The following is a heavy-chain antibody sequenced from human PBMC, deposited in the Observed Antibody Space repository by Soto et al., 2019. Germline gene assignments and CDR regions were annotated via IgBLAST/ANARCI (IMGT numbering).Heavy chain of an antibody. V-gene: IGHV3-23*01. CDR3: AKGLMATATFDY. J-gene: IGHJ4*02. CDR2: ISNTGATT. CDR1: GLTFNIYT. D-gene: IGHD2-8*01. Sequence: EVQLLESGGALVQPGGSLSLSCAASGLTFNIYTLNWVRQAPGKGLEWVSSISNTGATTFYADSVKGRFTVSRDNSKNTLSLQMSNLRAEDTAVYFCAKGLMATATFDYWGQGTLVTVSS.